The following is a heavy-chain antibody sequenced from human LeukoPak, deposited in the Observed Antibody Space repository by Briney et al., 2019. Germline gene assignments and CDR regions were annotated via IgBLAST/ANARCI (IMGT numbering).Heavy chain of an antibody. Sequence: SETLSLTCTVSGGSISSYYWSWIRQPAGKGLEWIVRIYTSGSTNYNASLKSRVSMSVDTSKNQFSLKLSSVTAADTAVFYCARENSGSYREFDYWGQGTLVTVSS. CDR2: IYTSGST. CDR1: GGSISSYY. V-gene: IGHV4-4*07. J-gene: IGHJ4*02. CDR3: ARENSGSYREFDY. D-gene: IGHD1-26*01.